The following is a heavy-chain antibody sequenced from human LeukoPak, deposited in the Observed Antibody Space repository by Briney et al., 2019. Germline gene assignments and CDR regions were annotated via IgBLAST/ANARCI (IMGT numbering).Heavy chain of an antibody. CDR3: ARDGVVPAAIDYYYYYMDV. CDR1: GGTFSSYT. CDR2: IIPILGIA. J-gene: IGHJ6*03. D-gene: IGHD2-2*01. V-gene: IGHV1-69*04. Sequence: ASVKVSCKASGGTFSSYTISWVRQAPGQGLEWMGRIIPILGIANYAPKFQGRVTITADKSTSTAYMELSSLRSEDTAVYYCARDGVVPAAIDYYYYYMDVWGKGTTVTVSS.